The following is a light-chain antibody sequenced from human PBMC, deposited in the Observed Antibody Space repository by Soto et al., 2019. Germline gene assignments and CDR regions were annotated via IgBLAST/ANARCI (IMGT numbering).Light chain of an antibody. CDR3: QHLNSYPPFT. CDR2: AAS. Sequence: IQLTQSPSSLSASVGDRVTITCRASQGISSYLAWYQQKPGKAPKLLIYAASTLQSGVPSRFSGSGSGTDFTLTISSLQPEDFATYYCQHLNSYPPFTFGGGTKVETK. V-gene: IGKV1-9*01. CDR1: QGISSY. J-gene: IGKJ4*02.